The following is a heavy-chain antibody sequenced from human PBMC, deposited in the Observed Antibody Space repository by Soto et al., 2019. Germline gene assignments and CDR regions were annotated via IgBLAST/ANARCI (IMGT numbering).Heavy chain of an antibody. J-gene: IGHJ4*02. Sequence: SETLSLTCTVSGVSISSYYWSWIRHPPGKGLEWIGYIYYSGSTYYNPSLKSRVTISVDTSKDQFSLKLSSVTAADTAVYYCARVGYYDSSGYWVFDYWGQGTLVTVSS. CDR1: GVSISSYY. CDR3: ARVGYYDSSGYWVFDY. CDR2: IYYSGST. V-gene: IGHV4-59*12. D-gene: IGHD3-22*01.